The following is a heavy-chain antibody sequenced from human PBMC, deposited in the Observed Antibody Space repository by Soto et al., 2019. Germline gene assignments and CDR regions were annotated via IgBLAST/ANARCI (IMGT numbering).Heavy chain of an antibody. CDR2: IYYSGNT. CDR1: GGSISSYY. CDR3: ATQEVGGSYVYTFDP. V-gene: IGHV4-59*08. J-gene: IGHJ5*02. Sequence: SETLSLTCTVSGGSISSYYWSWIRQPPGKGLEWIGYIYYSGNTNYNPSLQSRVAISVDTSKNQFSLKLSSVTAADTAVYYCATQEVGGSYVYTFDPWGQGTLVTVSS. D-gene: IGHD1-26*01.